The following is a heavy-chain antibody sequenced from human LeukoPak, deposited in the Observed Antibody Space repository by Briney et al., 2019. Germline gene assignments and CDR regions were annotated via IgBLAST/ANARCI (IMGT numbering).Heavy chain of an antibody. CDR1: GGSISSSSYY. Sequence: IPSETLSLTCTVSGGSISSSSYYWGWIRQPPGKGLEWIGSIYYSGSTYYNPSLKSRVTISVDTSKNQFSLKLSSVTAADTAVYYCARTRIVGATHYFDYWGQGTLVTVSS. D-gene: IGHD1-26*01. V-gene: IGHV4-39*01. CDR3: ARTRIVGATHYFDY. J-gene: IGHJ4*02. CDR2: IYYSGST.